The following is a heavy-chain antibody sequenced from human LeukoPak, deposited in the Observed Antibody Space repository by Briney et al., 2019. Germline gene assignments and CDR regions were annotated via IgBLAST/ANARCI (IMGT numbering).Heavy chain of an antibody. V-gene: IGHV3-15*01. D-gene: IGHD1-26*01. CDR3: TTDYSGSYHNY. J-gene: IGHJ4*02. CDR2: IKSKTDGGTT. Sequence: PGGSLRLSCAASGFTFSSYAMSWVRQAPGKGLEWVGRIKSKTDGGTTDYAAPVKGRFTISRDDSKNTLYLQMNSLKTEDTAVYYCTTDYSGSYHNYWGQGTLSPSPQ. CDR1: GFTFSSYA.